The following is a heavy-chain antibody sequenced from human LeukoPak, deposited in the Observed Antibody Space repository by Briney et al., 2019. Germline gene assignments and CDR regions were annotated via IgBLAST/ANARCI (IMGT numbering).Heavy chain of an antibody. CDR1: GFTFSDYY. J-gene: IGHJ4*02. D-gene: IGHD4-17*01. Sequence: TGGSLRLSCAASGFTFSDYYMSWIRQAPGKGLEWVSYISSSGGTIYYADSVKGRFTISRDNAKNSLYLQMNSLRAEDTAVYYCASWATVTDFDYWGQGTLVTVSS. V-gene: IGHV3-11*01. CDR2: ISSSGGTI. CDR3: ASWATVTDFDY.